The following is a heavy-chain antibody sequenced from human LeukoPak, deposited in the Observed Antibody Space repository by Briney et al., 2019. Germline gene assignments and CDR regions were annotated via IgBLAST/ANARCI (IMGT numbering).Heavy chain of an antibody. CDR1: GFTFSSYA. J-gene: IGHJ3*02. CDR2: ISYDGSNK. CDR3: AKVEGLYSSSWLDAFDI. V-gene: IGHV3-30*04. D-gene: IGHD6-13*01. Sequence: GGSLRLSCAASGFTFSSYAMHWVRQAPGKGLEWVAVISYDGSNKYYADSVKGRFTISRDNSKNTLYLQMNSLRAEDTAVYYCAKVEGLYSSSWLDAFDIWGQGTMVTVSS.